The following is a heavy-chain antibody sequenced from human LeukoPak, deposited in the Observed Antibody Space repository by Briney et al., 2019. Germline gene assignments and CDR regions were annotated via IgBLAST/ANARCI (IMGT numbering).Heavy chain of an antibody. CDR3: ARGPPNYGDYGGYYYYAMDV. CDR1: GYTFTSYD. V-gene: IGHV1-8*01. D-gene: IGHD4-17*01. Sequence: ASVKVSCKASGYTFTSYDINWVRQATGQGLEWMGWMNPNSGNTGYAQKFQGRVTMTRNTSISTAYMELSSLRSEDTAVYYCARGPPNYGDYGGYYYYAMDVWGQGTTVTVSS. J-gene: IGHJ6*02. CDR2: MNPNSGNT.